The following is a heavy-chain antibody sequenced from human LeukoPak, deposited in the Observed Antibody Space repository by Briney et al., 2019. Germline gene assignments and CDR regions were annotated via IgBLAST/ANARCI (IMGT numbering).Heavy chain of an antibody. CDR3: ARHRSSWLIDY. D-gene: IGHD6-6*01. Sequence: GGSLRLSCAASGFTFSSYAMSWVRQAPGKGLEWVSAISGSGASTYYADSVRGRFTISRDNSKNTLYLQMNSLRAEDTAVYYCARHRSSWLIDYWGQGTLVTVSS. CDR2: ISGSGAST. J-gene: IGHJ4*02. V-gene: IGHV3-23*01. CDR1: GFTFSSYA.